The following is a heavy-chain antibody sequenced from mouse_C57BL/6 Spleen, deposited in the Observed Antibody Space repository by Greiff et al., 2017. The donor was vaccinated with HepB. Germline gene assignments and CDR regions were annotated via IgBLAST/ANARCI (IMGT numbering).Heavy chain of an antibody. CDR1: GFTFTDYY. V-gene: IGHV7-3*01. CDR3: ARYLHHYAMDY. CDR2: IRNKANGYPT. Sequence: EVKLMESGGGLVQPGGSLSLSCAASGFTFTDYYMSWVRQPPGKALEWLGFIRNKANGYPTEYSASVKGRFTISRDNSQSILYLQMNALRAEDSATYYCARYLHHYAMDYWGQGTSVTVSS. J-gene: IGHJ4*01.